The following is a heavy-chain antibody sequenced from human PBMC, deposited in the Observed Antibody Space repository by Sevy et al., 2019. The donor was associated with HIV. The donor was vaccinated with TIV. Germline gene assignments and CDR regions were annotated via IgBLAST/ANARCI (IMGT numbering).Heavy chain of an antibody. CDR2: SSNSGAST. J-gene: IGHJ4*02. V-gene: IGHV3-23*01. CDR3: AREGGNSGV. CDR1: GFTFSNYA. Sequence: GGSLRLSCAASGFTFSNYAMNWVRQAPGKGLEWVSSSSNSGASTNYADSVKGRFTISRDNSKNTLYLQMASLRPEDTAVYYCAREGGNSGVWGQGTLVTVSS. D-gene: IGHD4-4*01.